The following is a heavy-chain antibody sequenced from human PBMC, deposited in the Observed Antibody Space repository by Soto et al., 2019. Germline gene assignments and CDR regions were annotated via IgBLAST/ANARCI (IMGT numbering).Heavy chain of an antibody. D-gene: IGHD6-13*01. J-gene: IGHJ4*02. CDR1: GFTFSSYW. Sequence: GGSLRLSCAASGFTFSSYWMSWVRQAPGKGLEWVANIKQDGSEKYYVDSVKGRFTISRDNAKNSLYLQMNSLRAEDTAVYYCARDGIGSSSNSYFDYWGQGTLVTVSS. CDR3: ARDGIGSSSNSYFDY. CDR2: IKQDGSEK. V-gene: IGHV3-7*01.